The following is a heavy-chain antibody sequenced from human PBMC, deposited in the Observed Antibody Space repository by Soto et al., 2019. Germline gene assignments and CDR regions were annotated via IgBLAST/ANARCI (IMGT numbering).Heavy chain of an antibody. D-gene: IGHD6-19*01. CDR2: IIPIFGTA. Sequence: SVKVSCKASGGTFSSYAISWVRQAPGQGLEWMGGIIPIFGTANYAQKSQGRVTITADESTSTAYMELSSLRSEDTAVYYCAREGQQQWLVGYYYYGMDVWGQGTTVTVS. CDR3: AREGQQQWLVGYYYYGMDV. V-gene: IGHV1-69*13. J-gene: IGHJ6*02. CDR1: GGTFSSYA.